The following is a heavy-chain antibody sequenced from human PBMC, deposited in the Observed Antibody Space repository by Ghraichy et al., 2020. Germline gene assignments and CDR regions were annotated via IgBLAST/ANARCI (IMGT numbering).Heavy chain of an antibody. D-gene: IGHD1-26*01. Sequence: ASVKVSCQVSADTFANPGISWVRRAPGHGLEWLGWISPFSGRTSYAQTFQGRLTLTTDASTTTAYMELTNLRSDDTAIYYCARGGFIGDFDSWGQGTLVTVSS. CDR1: ADTFANPG. CDR3: ARGGFIGDFDS. CDR2: ISPFSGRT. J-gene: IGHJ4*02. V-gene: IGHV1-18*01.